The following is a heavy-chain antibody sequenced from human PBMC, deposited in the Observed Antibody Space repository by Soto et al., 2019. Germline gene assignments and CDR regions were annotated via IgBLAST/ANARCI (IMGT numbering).Heavy chain of an antibody. CDR1: GFTFSNYA. Sequence: GGSLRLSCAVSGFTFSNYAMTWVRQAPGKGLEWVSTTRSNGEYTYYADSVKGRFTVSRDNSQNALFLEMSSLRAEDTAVYYCAKESMSVAVSASRVYGMDVWGQGTTVTVSS. CDR3: AKESMSVAVSASRVYGMDV. J-gene: IGHJ6*02. D-gene: IGHD6-6*01. V-gene: IGHV3-23*01. CDR2: TRSNGEYT.